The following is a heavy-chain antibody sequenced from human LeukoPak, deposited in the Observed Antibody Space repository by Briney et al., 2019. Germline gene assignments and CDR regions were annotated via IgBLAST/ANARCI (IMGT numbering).Heavy chain of an antibody. Sequence: GGSLRLSCAASGFTFDDYAMHWVRQAPGKGLEWVSSISSSSSYIYYADSLKGRFTISRDNAKNSLYLQMNSLRAEDTALYYCARPPGGYGWNPYYFDYWGQGTLVTVSS. J-gene: IGHJ4*02. CDR1: GFTFDDYA. CDR2: ISSSSSYI. V-gene: IGHV3-21*01. D-gene: IGHD1-1*01. CDR3: ARPPGGYGWNPYYFDY.